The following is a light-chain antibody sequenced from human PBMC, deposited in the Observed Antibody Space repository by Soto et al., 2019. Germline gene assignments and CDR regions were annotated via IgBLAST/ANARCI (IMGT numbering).Light chain of an antibody. CDR1: QSVGTF. CDR3: QQCNNWPQWT. V-gene: IGKV3-11*01. Sequence: EIVLTQSRATLSLSPGERATLSCRASQSVGTFFAWYQQKPGQAPRLLIYDASNRATGIPARFSGSGSGTDFTLTISSLEPEDFAVYYCQQCNNWPQWTFGQGTKVDIK. J-gene: IGKJ1*01. CDR2: DAS.